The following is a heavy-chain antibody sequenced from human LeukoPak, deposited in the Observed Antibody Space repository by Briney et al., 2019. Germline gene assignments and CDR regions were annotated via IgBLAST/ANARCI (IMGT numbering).Heavy chain of an antibody. CDR3: ARDNGCSSTSCYGYNWFDP. V-gene: IGHV1-69*10. CDR1: GGTFISYA. Sequence: ASVKVSSKASGGTFISYAISWVRQAPGQGLEWMGRIIPILGIANYAQEFQGRVTITADKSTSTAYMELSSLRSEDSAVYYCARDNGCSSTSCYGYNWFDPWGRGTLVTVSS. J-gene: IGHJ5*02. D-gene: IGHD2-2*01. CDR2: IIPILGIA.